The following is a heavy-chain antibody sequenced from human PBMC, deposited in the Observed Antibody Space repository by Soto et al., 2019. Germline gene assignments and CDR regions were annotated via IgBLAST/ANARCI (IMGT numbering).Heavy chain of an antibody. Sequence: LRLSCAASGLTFSSYWMNWVRQAPGGGLEWVANIKEDGREKTYVDSVEGRLTISRDNAKNSLDLQMNSLRAGDTAVYYCARGPLDYWGQGTLVTVSS. V-gene: IGHV3-7*03. J-gene: IGHJ4*02. CDR1: GLTFSSYW. CDR2: IKEDGREK. CDR3: ARGPLDY.